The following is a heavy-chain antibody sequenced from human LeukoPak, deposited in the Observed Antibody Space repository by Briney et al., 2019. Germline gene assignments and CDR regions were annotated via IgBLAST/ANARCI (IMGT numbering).Heavy chain of an antibody. Sequence: GASVRVSCKASGYTFTSYYMHWVRQAPGQGLEWMGIINPSGGSTSYAQKFQGRVTMTRDTSKNQFSLKLSSVTAADTAVYYCARLIFFSFSYFDYWGQGTLVTVSS. D-gene: IGHD2/OR15-2a*01. CDR1: GYTFTSYY. V-gene: IGHV1-46*01. CDR2: INPSGGST. J-gene: IGHJ4*02. CDR3: ARLIFFSFSYFDY.